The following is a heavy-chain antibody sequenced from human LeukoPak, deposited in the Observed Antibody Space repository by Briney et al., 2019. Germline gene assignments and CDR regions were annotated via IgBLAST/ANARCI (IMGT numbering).Heavy chain of an antibody. J-gene: IGHJ6*03. CDR3: ARAGDIVVVPAPYHDYYYYYYMDV. Sequence: GASVKVSCKASGYTFTGYYMHWVRQAPGQGLEWMGWINPNSGGTNYAQKFQGRVTMTRDTSISTAYMELSRLRSDDTAVYYCARAGDIVVVPAPYHDYYYYYYMDVWGKGTTVTVSS. D-gene: IGHD2-2*01. V-gene: IGHV1-2*02. CDR1: GYTFTGYY. CDR2: INPNSGGT.